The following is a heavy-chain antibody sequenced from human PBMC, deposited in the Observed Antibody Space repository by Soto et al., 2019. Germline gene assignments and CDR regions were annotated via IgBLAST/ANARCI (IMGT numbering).Heavy chain of an antibody. CDR3: ARLGAYYQSLDP. CDR1: GDSISSSKW. CDR2: IYHSGST. Sequence: SETLSLTCAVSGDSISSSKWWSWVRQPPGKGLEWIGEIYHSGSTNYNPSLKSRVIISVDKSKNQFSLKLSSVTDADTAVYYCARLGAYYQSLDPWGPGTLVT. J-gene: IGHJ5*02. D-gene: IGHD2-21*01. V-gene: IGHV4-4*02.